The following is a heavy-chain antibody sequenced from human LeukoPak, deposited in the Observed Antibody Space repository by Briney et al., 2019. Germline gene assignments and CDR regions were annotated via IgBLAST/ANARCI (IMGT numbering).Heavy chain of an antibody. Sequence: ASVKVTCKASGYTFTSYGISWVRQAPGQGLEWMGGIIPIFGTANYAQKFQGRVTITADESTSTAYMELSSLRSEDTAVYYCARHLDIVATSVTYYYYYGMDVWGQGTTVTVSS. J-gene: IGHJ6*02. CDR1: GYTFTSYG. D-gene: IGHD5-12*01. CDR2: IIPIFGTA. CDR3: ARHLDIVATSVTYYYYYGMDV. V-gene: IGHV1-69*13.